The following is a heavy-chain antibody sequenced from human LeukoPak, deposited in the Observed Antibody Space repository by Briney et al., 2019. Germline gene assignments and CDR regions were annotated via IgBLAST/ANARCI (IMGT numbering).Heavy chain of an antibody. J-gene: IGHJ6*02. CDR3: ARGWTVAGILGGSYYYYYGMDV. CDR2: IIPIFGTA. Sequence: ASVKVSCKASGGTFSSYAISWVRQAPGQGLEWMGGIIPIFGTANYAQKFQGRVTMTRNTSISTAYMELSSLRSEDTAVYYCARGWTVAGILGGSYYYYYGMDVWGLGTTVSVSS. D-gene: IGHD6-19*01. V-gene: IGHV1-69*05. CDR1: GGTFSSYA.